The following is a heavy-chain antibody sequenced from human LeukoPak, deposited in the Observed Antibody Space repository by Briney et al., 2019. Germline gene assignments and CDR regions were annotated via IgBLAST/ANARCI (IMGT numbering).Heavy chain of an antibody. CDR2: INPNSGGT. J-gene: IGHJ4*02. V-gene: IGHV1-2*02. Sequence: ASVRVSCKASGYTFTGYYMHWARQAPGQGLEWMGWINPNSGGTNYAQKFQGRVTMTRDTSISTAYMELSRLRSDDTAVYYCATKGDYDKDFDYWGQGTLVTVSS. D-gene: IGHD3-22*01. CDR3: ATKGDYDKDFDY. CDR1: GYTFTGYY.